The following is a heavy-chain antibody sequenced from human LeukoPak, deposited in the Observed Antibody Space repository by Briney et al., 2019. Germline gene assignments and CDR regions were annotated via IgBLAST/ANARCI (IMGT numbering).Heavy chain of an antibody. V-gene: IGHV1-18*01. CDR1: GYTFTSYG. J-gene: IGHJ6*02. D-gene: IGHD3-3*01. CDR3: ARDCFHDFWSGYSCPYYYYYYGMDV. Sequence: ASVKVSCKASGYTFTSYGISWVRQAPGQGLEWMGWICAYNGNTNYAQKLQGRVTMTTDTSTSTAYMELRSLRSDDTAVYYCARDCFHDFWSGYSCPYYYYYYGMDVWGQGTTVTVSS. CDR2: ICAYNGNT.